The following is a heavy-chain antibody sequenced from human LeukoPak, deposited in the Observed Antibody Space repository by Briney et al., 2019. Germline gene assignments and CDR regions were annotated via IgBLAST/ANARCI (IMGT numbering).Heavy chain of an antibody. CDR1: GFTFSSYW. D-gene: IGHD3-22*01. J-gene: IGHJ4*02. V-gene: IGHV3-7*01. CDR3: ARDFYYDSSGYYYGY. CDR2: IKQDGSEK. Sequence: GGSLRLSCAASGFTFSSYWMSWVRQAPGKGLEWVANIKQDGSEKYYVDSVKGRFTISRDNAKNSLYLQMNSLRAEDTAVYYCARDFYYDSSGYYYGYWGPGTLVTVSS.